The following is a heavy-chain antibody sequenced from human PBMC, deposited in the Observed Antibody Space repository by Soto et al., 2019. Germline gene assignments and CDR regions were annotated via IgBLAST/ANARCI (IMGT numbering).Heavy chain of an antibody. J-gene: IGHJ5*02. V-gene: IGHV4-4*02. CDR2: FYHGVGA. Sequence: SETLSLTCAVSGVSISSSDWWTWVRQPPGKGLERLGEFYHGVGANYNPSLRSRVSMSLDTSKNQFSLRLTSVTPADTAVYYCARRAVGQFLELGFDPWGQGALVTVSS. CDR3: ARRAVGQFLELGFDP. CDR1: GVSISSSDW. D-gene: IGHD3-3*01.